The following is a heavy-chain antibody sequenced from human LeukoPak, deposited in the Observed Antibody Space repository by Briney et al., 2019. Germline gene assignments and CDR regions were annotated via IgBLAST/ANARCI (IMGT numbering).Heavy chain of an antibody. V-gene: IGHV1-2*02. CDR3: ARVVYYFDTKGYFDY. D-gene: IGHD3-22*01. Sequence: GASVKVSCKASGYTFTGYYMNWVRQAPGQGLEWMGWINPNSGGTNYAQKFQGRVTMTRDTSISTAYMELSSLRSDDTAMYFCARVVYYFDTKGYFDYWGQGTLVTVSS. CDR2: INPNSGGT. J-gene: IGHJ4*02. CDR1: GYTFTGYY.